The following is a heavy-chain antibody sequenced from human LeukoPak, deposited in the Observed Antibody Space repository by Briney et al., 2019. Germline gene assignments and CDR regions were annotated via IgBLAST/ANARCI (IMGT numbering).Heavy chain of an antibody. D-gene: IGHD3-22*01. J-gene: IGHJ5*02. CDR2: IIPIFGIA. CDR3: ARAGYDSSGYYWDNWFDP. CDR1: GGTFSSYA. Sequence: ASVKVSCKASGGTFSSYAISWVRQAPGQGLEWMGRIIPIFGIANYAQKFQGRVTITADKSTSTAYMELSSLRSEDTAVYYCARAGYDSSGYYWDNWFDPWGQGTLVTVSS. V-gene: IGHV1-69*04.